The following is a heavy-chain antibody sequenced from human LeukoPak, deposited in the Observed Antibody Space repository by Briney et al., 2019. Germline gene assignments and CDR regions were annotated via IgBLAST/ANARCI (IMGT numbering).Heavy chain of an antibody. CDR1: GFTLSDYY. D-gene: IGHD3-10*01. CDR3: ATYRRAVYHGSRSDLFKY. Sequence: GGSLRLSCAASGFTLSDYYMTWIRQAPGKGLEWVSYIGSSATTTYYADSVKGRFTISRDNAKNSLYLQLNSLRAEDTAVYFCATYRRAVYHGSRSDLFKYWGQGTLVTVSS. V-gene: IGHV3-11*01. J-gene: IGHJ4*02. CDR2: IGSSATTT.